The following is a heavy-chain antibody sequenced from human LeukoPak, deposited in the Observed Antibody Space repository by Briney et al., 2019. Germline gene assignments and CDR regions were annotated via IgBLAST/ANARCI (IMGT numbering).Heavy chain of an antibody. CDR3: ARSDSNYDY. V-gene: IGHV1-46*01. D-gene: IGHD4-11*01. CDR1: GYTFTSYY. CDR2: INRSGCST. Sequence: ASVKVSFKASGYTFTSYYMHWVRQAPGQRLEWMGIINRSGCSTSYEQKFRGRVTMTRDTSTSTVYMELSSLRSEDTAVYYCARSDSNYDYWGEGTLVTVSS. J-gene: IGHJ4*02.